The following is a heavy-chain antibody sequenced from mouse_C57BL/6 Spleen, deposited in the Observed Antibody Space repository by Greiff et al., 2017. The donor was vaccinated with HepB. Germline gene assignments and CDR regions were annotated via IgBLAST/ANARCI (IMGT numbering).Heavy chain of an antibody. CDR1: GYTFTSYG. CDR2: IYPRSGNT. Sequence: QVQLKESGAELARPGASVKLSCKASGYTFTSYGISWVKQRTGQGLEWIGEIYPRSGNTYYNEKFKGKATLTADKSSSTAYMELRSLTSEDSAVYFCARLGGSNPFDYWGHGTTLTVSS. CDR3: ARLGGSNPFDY. V-gene: IGHV1-81*01. J-gene: IGHJ2*01. D-gene: IGHD2-5*01.